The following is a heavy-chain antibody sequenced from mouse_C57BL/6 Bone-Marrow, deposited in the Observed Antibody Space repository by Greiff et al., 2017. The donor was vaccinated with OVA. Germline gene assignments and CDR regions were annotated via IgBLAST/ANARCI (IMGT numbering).Heavy chain of an antibody. CDR3: AASITTVVAPYDFDY. CDR2: IYPRSGNT. CDR1: GYTFTSYG. J-gene: IGHJ2*01. V-gene: IGHV1-81*01. D-gene: IGHD1-1*01. Sequence: VQLQQSGAELARPGASVKLSCKASGYTFTSYGISWVKQRTGQGLEWIGEIYPRSGNTYYNEKFKGKATLTEDKSSSTAYMELRSLTSEGSAVYFCAASITTVVAPYDFDYWGQGTTLTVSS.